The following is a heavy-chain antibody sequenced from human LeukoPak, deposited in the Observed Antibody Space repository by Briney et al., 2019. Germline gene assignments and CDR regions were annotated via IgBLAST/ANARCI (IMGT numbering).Heavy chain of an antibody. J-gene: IGHJ4*02. Sequence: GESLKISCKGSGYSFTTYWINWVRQAPGQGLEWMGWINPNSGGTNYAQKFQGRVTMTRDTSISTAYMELSRLRSDDTAVYYCARTSYCGGDCYSRLHFDYWGQGTLVTVSS. CDR2: INPNSGGT. CDR1: GYSFTTYW. V-gene: IGHV1-2*02. D-gene: IGHD2-21*02. CDR3: ARTSYCGGDCYSRLHFDY.